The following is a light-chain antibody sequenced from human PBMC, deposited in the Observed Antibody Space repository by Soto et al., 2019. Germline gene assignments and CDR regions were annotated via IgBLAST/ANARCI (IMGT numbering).Light chain of an antibody. CDR1: QSVSNN. J-gene: IGKJ2*01. CDR3: QQYNNLPPDT. Sequence: EIVLTQSPGTLSLSPGERATLSCRASQSVSNNYLAWYQQKPGQAPRLLIYGASTRATGIPGRFRGSGSGTEFTLTITSLQSEDFAVYFCQQYNNLPPDTFGQGTKLEIK. V-gene: IGKV3-15*01. CDR2: GAS.